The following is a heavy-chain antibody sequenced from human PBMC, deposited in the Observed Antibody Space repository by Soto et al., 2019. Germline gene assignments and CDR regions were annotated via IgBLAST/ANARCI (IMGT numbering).Heavy chain of an antibody. J-gene: IGHJ3*02. CDR3: ATQWLRGAFDI. CDR2: ISSSSSTI. V-gene: IGHV3-48*01. D-gene: IGHD5-12*01. Sequence: PGGSLRLSCEASGFTLSSYSMNWARQAPGQGLEWVSYISSSSSTIYYADSVKGRFTISRDNAKNSLYLQMNSLRAEDTAVYYCATQWLRGAFDIWGQGTMVTVSS. CDR1: GFTLSSYS.